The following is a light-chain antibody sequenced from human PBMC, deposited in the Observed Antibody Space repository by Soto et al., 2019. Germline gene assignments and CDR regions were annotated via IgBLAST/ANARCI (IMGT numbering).Light chain of an antibody. Sequence: EIVLTQSPATLSLSPGERATLSCRASQSVSSYLAWYQQKPGQAPRLLIYDASNRATGIPARFSGSVSGTDFTLTISSLEPEDFAVYYCQQRSNWPLTFCGGTKVEIK. J-gene: IGKJ4*01. CDR2: DAS. V-gene: IGKV3-11*01. CDR1: QSVSSY. CDR3: QQRSNWPLT.